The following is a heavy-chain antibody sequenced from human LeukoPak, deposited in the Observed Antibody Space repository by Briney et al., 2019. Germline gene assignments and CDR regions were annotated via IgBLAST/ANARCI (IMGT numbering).Heavy chain of an antibody. V-gene: IGHV1-8*01. D-gene: IGHD3-3*01. J-gene: IGHJ6*03. CDR1: GYTFTSYD. CDR3: AIFGVATSYYYYMDV. Sequence: ASVKVSCKASGYTFTSYDINWVRQATGQGLEWMGWMNPNSGNTGYAQKFQGRVTMTRNTSISTAYMELSSLRSEDTAVYYCAIFGVATSYYYYMDVWGKGTTVTASS. CDR2: MNPNSGNT.